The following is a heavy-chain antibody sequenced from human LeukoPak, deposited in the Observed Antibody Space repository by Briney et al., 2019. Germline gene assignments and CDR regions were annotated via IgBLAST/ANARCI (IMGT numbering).Heavy chain of an antibody. CDR1: GDSVSNKNGA. CDR3: ASGWALS. CDR2: TYFRSEWHT. J-gene: IGHJ5*02. Sequence: SQTLSPTCDVSGDSVSNKNGAWTWIRQSPSRGLEWLGRTYFRSEWHTDYAVSVKGRIAITADTSKNQFSLQLASVTPEDTAVYYCASGWALSWGQGSLVTVSS. V-gene: IGHV6-1*01. D-gene: IGHD1-26*01.